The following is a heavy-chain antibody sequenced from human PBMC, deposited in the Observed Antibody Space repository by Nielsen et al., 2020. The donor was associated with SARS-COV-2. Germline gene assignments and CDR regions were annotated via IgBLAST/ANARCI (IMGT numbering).Heavy chain of an antibody. CDR2: IYYSGST. CDR1: GGSISSSSYY. V-gene: IGHV4-39*01. J-gene: IGHJ5*02. Sequence: ETLSFTCTVSGGSISSSSYYWGWIRQPPGKGLEWIGSIYYSGSTYYNPSLKSRVTISVDTSKNQFSLKLSSVTAADTAVYYCVVAATNWFDPWGQGTLVTVSS. CDR3: VVAATNWFDP. D-gene: IGHD2-15*01.